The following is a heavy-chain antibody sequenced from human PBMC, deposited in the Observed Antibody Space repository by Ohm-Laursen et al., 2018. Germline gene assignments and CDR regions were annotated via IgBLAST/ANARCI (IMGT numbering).Heavy chain of an antibody. Sequence: VASVKVSCKASGYSFNSNHMQWLRQAPGQGLEWMGIIKSTDDTRTYAQKFQGRVTMTKDRSTSTVYMELSSLRSEDTAVYYCARDRAGSSSWTENYYYGMDVWGQGTTVTVSS. J-gene: IGHJ6*02. CDR2: IKSTDDTR. V-gene: IGHV1-46*02. CDR1: GYSFNSNH. D-gene: IGHD6-13*01. CDR3: ARDRAGSSSWTENYYYGMDV.